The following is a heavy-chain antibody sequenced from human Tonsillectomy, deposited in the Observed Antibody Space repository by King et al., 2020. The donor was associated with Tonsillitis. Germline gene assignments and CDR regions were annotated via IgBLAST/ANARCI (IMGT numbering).Heavy chain of an antibody. D-gene: IGHD2-21*01. Sequence: QLVQSGAEVKKPGESLKISCKGSGYSFSTYWIGWVRQMPGKGLEWLGFIFPSDSDTKYSPSFQGQVTISTDKSISTAYLQWHSLKASDTAMYYCARLEGDTYSGVEYWGQGTLVTVSS. CDR1: GYSFSTYW. CDR3: ARLEGDTYSGVEY. CDR2: IFPSDSDT. J-gene: IGHJ4*02. V-gene: IGHV5-51*01.